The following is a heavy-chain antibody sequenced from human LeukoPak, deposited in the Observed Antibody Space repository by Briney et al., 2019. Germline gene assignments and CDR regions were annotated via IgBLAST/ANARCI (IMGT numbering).Heavy chain of an antibody. J-gene: IGHJ4*02. CDR2: INHSGST. Sequence: SETLSLTCAVYGGSFSGYYWSWIRQPPGKGLEWIGEINHSGSTNYDPSLKSRVTISVDTSKNQFSLKLSSVTAADTAVYYCARSVCSGGSCYLFDYWGQGTLVTVSS. CDR1: GGSFSGYY. CDR3: ARSVCSGGSCYLFDY. D-gene: IGHD2-15*01. V-gene: IGHV4-34*01.